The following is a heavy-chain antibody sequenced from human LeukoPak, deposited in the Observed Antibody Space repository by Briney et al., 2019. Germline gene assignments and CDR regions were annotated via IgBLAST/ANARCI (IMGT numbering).Heavy chain of an antibody. CDR1: GGTFSSYA. J-gene: IGHJ4*02. CDR2: VIPIFGTA. V-gene: IGHV1-69*01. CDR3: ARDALHSRPFDY. Sequence: GSSVKVSCKASGGTFSSYAISWVRQAPGQGGEWMGGVIPIFGTANYAQKFQGRVTITADESTSTAYMELGSLRSEDTAVYYCARDALHSRPFDYWGQGTLVTVSS.